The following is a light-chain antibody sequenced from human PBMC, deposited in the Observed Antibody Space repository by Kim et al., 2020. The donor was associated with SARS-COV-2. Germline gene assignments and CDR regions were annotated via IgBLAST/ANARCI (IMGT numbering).Light chain of an antibody. CDR3: NSRDSSGNFVV. CDR2: GKN. Sequence: ALGQTARITCQGDSLRSYYASWYQQKPGQAPVLVIYGKNNRPSGIPDRFSGSSSRNTASLTITGAQAEDEADYYCNSRDSSGNFVVFGGGTQLTVL. V-gene: IGLV3-19*01. J-gene: IGLJ2*01. CDR1: SLRSYY.